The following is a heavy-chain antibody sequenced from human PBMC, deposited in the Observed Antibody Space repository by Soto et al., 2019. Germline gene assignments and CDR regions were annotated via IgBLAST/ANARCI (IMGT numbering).Heavy chain of an antibody. CDR2: ISGSGDRA. D-gene: IGHD4-17*01. J-gene: IGHJ6*02. V-gene: IGHV3-23*01. Sequence: GGSLRLSCAASGFTFSTYPMTWVRQAPGKGLEGVSSISGSGDRAYYTDSVKGRFTISRDNSKNTVYLQMNSLRAEDTAVYYCAKILSTVTSYYYGMDVWGQGTTVTVSS. CDR3: AKILSTVTSYYYGMDV. CDR1: GFTFSTYP.